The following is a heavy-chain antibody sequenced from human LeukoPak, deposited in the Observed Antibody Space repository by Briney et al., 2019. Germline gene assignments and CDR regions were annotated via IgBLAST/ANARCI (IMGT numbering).Heavy chain of an antibody. CDR3: AKDGFDY. Sequence: VGSLRLSCAASGFASTSYGMHWVRQAPGKGLEWVAVISYDGSSKNYADSVKGRFTISRDNSKNTLYLQMNSLRAEDTAVYYCAKDGFDYWGQGTLVTVSS. CDR2: ISYDGSSK. J-gene: IGHJ4*02. V-gene: IGHV3-30*18. CDR1: GFASTSYG.